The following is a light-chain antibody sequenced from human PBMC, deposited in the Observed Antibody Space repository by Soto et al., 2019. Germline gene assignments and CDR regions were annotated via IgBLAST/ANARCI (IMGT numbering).Light chain of an antibody. CDR1: SSDIGYSQY. Sequence: QSVLTQPASVSGSPGQSITISCTGTSSDIGYSQYVSWYQQHPGKAPKLIIFEVYNRPSGTSDRFSGSKSGNTASLTISGLQAEDEDYYYCNSYKFSTTLRVFGGGTKLTVL. V-gene: IGLV2-14*01. J-gene: IGLJ3*02. CDR3: NSYKFSTTLRV. CDR2: EVY.